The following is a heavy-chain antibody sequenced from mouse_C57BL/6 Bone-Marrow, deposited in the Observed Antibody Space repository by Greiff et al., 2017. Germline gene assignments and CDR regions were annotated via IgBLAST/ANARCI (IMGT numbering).Heavy chain of an antibody. J-gene: IGHJ4*01. CDR1: GFTFSDYG. CDR2: ISSGSSTI. CDR3: ARQVNYVAMDY. V-gene: IGHV5-17*01. D-gene: IGHD1-1*01. Sequence: EVQLVESGGGLVKPGGSLKLSCAASGFTFSDYGMHWVRQAPEKGLEWVAYISSGSSTIYYADTVKGRFTISRDNAKNTLFLQMTSLRSEDTAMYYCARQVNYVAMDYWGQGTSVTVSS.